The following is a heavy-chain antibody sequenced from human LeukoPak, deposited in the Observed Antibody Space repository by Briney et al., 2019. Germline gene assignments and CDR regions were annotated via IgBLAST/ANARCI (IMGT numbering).Heavy chain of an antibody. V-gene: IGHV4-59*08. Sequence: TETLSLTCTVSGGSISSYYWSWIRQPPGKGLEWIGYAYHSGSTNYNPSLKSRVTISVDTSKNQFSLKLSSVTAADTAVYYCARLQYYYDSNGYYSLYYFDYWGQGTVVTFPS. CDR3: ARLQYYYDSNGYYSLYYFDY. D-gene: IGHD3-22*01. CDR1: GGSISSYY. CDR2: AYHSGST. J-gene: IGHJ4*02.